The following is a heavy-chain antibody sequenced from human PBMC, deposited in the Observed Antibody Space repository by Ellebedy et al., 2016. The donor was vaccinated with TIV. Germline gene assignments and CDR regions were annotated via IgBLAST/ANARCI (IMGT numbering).Heavy chain of an antibody. CDR1: GFTFSSYW. CDR3: ATRGPVVSSADS. D-gene: IGHD3-22*01. CDR2: IKQDGSEK. V-gene: IGHV3-7*01. J-gene: IGHJ4*02. Sequence: PGGSLRLSCAASGFTFSSYWMSWVRQAPGKGLEWVATIKQDGSEKYYVDSVKGRFTISREKTKDSLYLQMISLRAEDTAVYYCATRGPVVSSADSWGQGTLVTASS.